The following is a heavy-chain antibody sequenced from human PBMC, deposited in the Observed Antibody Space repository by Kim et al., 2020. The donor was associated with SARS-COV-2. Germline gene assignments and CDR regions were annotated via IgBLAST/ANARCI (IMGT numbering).Heavy chain of an antibody. V-gene: IGHV7-4-1*02. CDR1: GYTFTSYA. CDR3: APSKISCSSTSCYLQAFDY. Sequence: ASVKVSCKASGYTFTSYAMNWVRQAPGQGLEWMGWINTNTGNPTYAQGFTGRFVFSLDTSVSTAYLQISSLKAEDTAVYYCAPSKISCSSTSCYLQAFDYWGQGTLVTVSS. J-gene: IGHJ4*02. D-gene: IGHD2-2*01. CDR2: INTNTGNP.